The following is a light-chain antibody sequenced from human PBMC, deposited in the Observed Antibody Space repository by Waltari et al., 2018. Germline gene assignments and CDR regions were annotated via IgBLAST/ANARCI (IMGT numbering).Light chain of an antibody. J-gene: IGKJ1*01. CDR2: WAS. CDR3: QQYSSTPPT. V-gene: IGKV4-1*01. Sequence: DIVMTQSPDSLTVSLGERATINCKSSQSGFYSPNNKNYLAWYQQKRGQPPKVLIYWASTRESGVPDRFSGSGSGTDFTLTISSLQAEDVAVYYCQQYSSTPPTFGQGTKVDIK. CDR1: QSGFYSPNNKNY.